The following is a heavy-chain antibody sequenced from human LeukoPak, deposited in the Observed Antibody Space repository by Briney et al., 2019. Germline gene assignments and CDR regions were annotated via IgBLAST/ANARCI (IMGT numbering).Heavy chain of an antibody. CDR2: IHHFGRT. Sequence: SETLSLTCSVSGDSIISYYWNWLRQSPGKGLEWIGNIHHFGRTEYNSSLPRRVTMFLASSKNQFSLKLTSVTPTDTAVHYCARGLWTQPGLVPFNYWGQGIPVTVSS. D-gene: IGHD5-18*01. V-gene: IGHV4-59*01. CDR1: GDSIISYY. J-gene: IGHJ4*02. CDR3: ARGLWTQPGLVPFNY.